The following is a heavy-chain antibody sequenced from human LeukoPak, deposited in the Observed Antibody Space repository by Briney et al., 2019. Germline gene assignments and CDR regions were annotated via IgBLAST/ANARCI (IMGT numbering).Heavy chain of an antibody. CDR1: GFIVNSSY. CDR3: ARHNPVNYYYYGMDV. D-gene: IGHD1-14*01. CDR2: IHTFGST. J-gene: IGHJ6*02. V-gene: IGHV3-53*01. Sequence: PGGSLRLSCAASGFIVNSSYMSWVRQAPGKGLEWVSVIHTFGSTYYADSVEGRFTIFRDDLKNTLYLQMNSLRAEDTAVYYCARHNPVNYYYYGMDVWGQGITVTVSS.